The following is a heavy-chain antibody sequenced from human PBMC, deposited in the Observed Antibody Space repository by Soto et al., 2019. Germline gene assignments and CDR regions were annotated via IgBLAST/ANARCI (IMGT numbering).Heavy chain of an antibody. Sequence: GASVKVSCKASGYTFTSYDINWVRQATGQGLEWMGWMNPNSGNTGYAQKFQGRVTMTRNTSISTAYMELSSLRSEYTALYYCASRYDFWSGYYTSDTYYYGMDVWGQGTTVTVSS. J-gene: IGHJ6*02. V-gene: IGHV1-8*01. CDR3: ASRYDFWSGYYTSDTYYYGMDV. CDR1: GYTFTSYD. D-gene: IGHD3-3*01. CDR2: MNPNSGNT.